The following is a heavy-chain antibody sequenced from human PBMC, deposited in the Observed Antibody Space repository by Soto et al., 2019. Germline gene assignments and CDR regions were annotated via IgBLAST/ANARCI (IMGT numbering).Heavy chain of an antibody. Sequence: ASVNVAFKVSGYTLTELSMHWVRQAPGKELEWMGGFDPEDGETIYAQKFQGRVTMTEDTSTDAAYMELSSLRSEHTAVYYCAGGGGTDHQGSYYHYGLMDDGGQGTTVIGSS. CDR2: FDPEDGET. D-gene: IGHD2-21*01. V-gene: IGHV1-24*01. CDR3: AGGGGTDHQGSYYHYGLMDD. CDR1: GYTLTELS. J-gene: IGHJ6*01.